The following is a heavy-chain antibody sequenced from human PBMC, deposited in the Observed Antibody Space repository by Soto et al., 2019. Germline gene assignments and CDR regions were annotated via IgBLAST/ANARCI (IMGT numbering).Heavy chain of an antibody. CDR1: GYTFTSYA. CDR2: INAGNGNT. V-gene: IGHV1-3*01. Sequence: QVQLVQSGAEVKKPGASVKVSCKASGYTFTSYAMHWVRQAPGQRLEWMGWINAGNGNTKYSQKFQGRVTITRDTSASTAYMELSSLRSEDTAVYYCARDLLRYFDWSPEWAAAFWGQGTLVTVSS. D-gene: IGHD3-9*01. J-gene: IGHJ4*02. CDR3: ARDLLRYFDWSPEWAAAF.